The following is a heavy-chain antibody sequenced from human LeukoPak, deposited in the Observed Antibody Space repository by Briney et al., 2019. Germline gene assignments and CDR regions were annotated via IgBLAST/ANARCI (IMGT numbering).Heavy chain of an antibody. D-gene: IGHD4-17*01. CDR2: ISSSSSYI. Sequence: GGSLRLSCAASGFTFSSYSMNWVRQAPGKGLEWVSSISSSSSYIYYADSVKGRFTISRDNAKNSLYLQMNSLRAEDTAVYYCASLTVTTEYNWFDPWGQGTLVTVSS. J-gene: IGHJ5*02. CDR1: GFTFSSYS. CDR3: ASLTVTTEYNWFDP. V-gene: IGHV3-21*01.